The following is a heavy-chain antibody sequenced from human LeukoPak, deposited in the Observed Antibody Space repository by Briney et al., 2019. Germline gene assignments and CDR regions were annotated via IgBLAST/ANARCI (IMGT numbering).Heavy chain of an antibody. Sequence: PGGSLRLSCAASGFTFGSYGTHWVRQAPGKGLEWVAVIWYDGSNKYYADSVKGRFTISRDNSKNTLYLQMNSLRAEDTAVYYCARDKIRGYDGNWFDPWGQGTLVTVSS. V-gene: IGHV3-33*01. CDR3: ARDKIRGYDGNWFDP. D-gene: IGHD3-22*01. J-gene: IGHJ5*02. CDR1: GFTFGSYG. CDR2: IWYDGSNK.